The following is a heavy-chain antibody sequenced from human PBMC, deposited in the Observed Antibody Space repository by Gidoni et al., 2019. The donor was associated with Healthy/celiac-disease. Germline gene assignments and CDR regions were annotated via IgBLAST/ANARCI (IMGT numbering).Heavy chain of an antibody. CDR3: ARDSQSIAARPDALFDY. V-gene: IGHV1-46*01. Sequence: QVQLVQSGAEVKKPGASVKVSCKASGYTFTSYYMHWVRQAPGQGLEWMGIINPSGGSTSYAQKFQGRVTMTRDTSTSTVYMELSSLRSEDTAVYYCARDSQSIAARPDALFDYWGQGTLVTVSS. CDR2: INPSGGST. J-gene: IGHJ4*02. D-gene: IGHD6-6*01. CDR1: GYTFTSYY.